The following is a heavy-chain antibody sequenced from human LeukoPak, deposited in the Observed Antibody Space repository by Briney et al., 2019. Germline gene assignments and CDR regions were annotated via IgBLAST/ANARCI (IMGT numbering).Heavy chain of an antibody. CDR2: ISSNGGST. D-gene: IGHD3-10*01. J-gene: IGHJ4*02. CDR1: GFTYSNYA. V-gene: IGHV3-64*01. CDR3: ARDYYGSWSYRGGSFDY. Sequence: GGSLRLSCAASGFTYSNYAMHRVRQAPGKGLEYVSAISSNGGSTYYANSVKGRFTISRDNSKNTLYLQMGSLRAEDMAVYYCARDYYGSWSYRGGSFDYWGQGTLVTVSS.